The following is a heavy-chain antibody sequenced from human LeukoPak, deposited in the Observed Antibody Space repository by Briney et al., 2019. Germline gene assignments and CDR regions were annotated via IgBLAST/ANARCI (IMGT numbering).Heavy chain of an antibody. D-gene: IGHD2-15*01. Sequence: SETLSLTCTVSGGSMRNDYWTWIRQPPGKGLEWISSIYYRGTTKYNPSLRSPVTMSVDTSKNQFSLRLSSVTAADTAVYYCAREYCSGGSCYSVFNPDQSKNNWFDPWGQGTLVTVSS. CDR2: IYYRGTT. CDR1: GGSMRNDY. J-gene: IGHJ5*02. CDR3: AREYCSGGSCYSVFNPDQSKNNWFDP. V-gene: IGHV4-59*01.